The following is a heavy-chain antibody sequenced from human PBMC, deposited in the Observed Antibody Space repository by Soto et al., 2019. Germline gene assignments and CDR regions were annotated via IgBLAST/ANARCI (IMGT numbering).Heavy chain of an antibody. CDR3: ARDADLLYAKSDYFGFAV. CDR2: INPSRGSA. V-gene: IGHV1-2*02. J-gene: IGHJ6*02. D-gene: IGHD3-10*01. Sequence: QVQLVQSGAEVKETGASVKVSCKTSGFTFTAYPLHWVRQAPGQGLEWMGYINPSRGSAQYSQKCQGRVTMTRDPSLNTAYMEVNGLKSDDTALYFCARDADLLYAKSDYFGFAVWGQGTMVTVAS. CDR1: GFTFTAYP.